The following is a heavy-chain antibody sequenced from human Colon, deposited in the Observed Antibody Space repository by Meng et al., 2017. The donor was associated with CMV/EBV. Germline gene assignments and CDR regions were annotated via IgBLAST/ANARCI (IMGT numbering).Heavy chain of an antibody. J-gene: IGHJ6*02. D-gene: IGHD3-10*01. Sequence: GESLKISCAASGFSFGNFAMSWVRQAPGKGLEWVANIKQDGSEKYYVDSVKGRFTISRDNAKNSLYLQMNSLRAEDTAVYYCAREGAGYYYGMDVWGQGTTVTVSS. CDR2: IKQDGSEK. V-gene: IGHV3-7*01. CDR1: GFSFGNFA. CDR3: AREGAGYYYGMDV.